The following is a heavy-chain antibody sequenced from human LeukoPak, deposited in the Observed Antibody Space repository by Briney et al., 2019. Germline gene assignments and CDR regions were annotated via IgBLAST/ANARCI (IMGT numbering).Heavy chain of an antibody. Sequence: PSETLSLTCTVSGGSISSYYWSWIRQPPGKGLEWIGYIYYSGSTNYNPSLKSRVTISVDTSKNQFSLKLSSVTAADTAVYYCARVDGSQGPYYFDYWGQGTPVTVSS. CDR1: GGSISSYY. CDR2: IYYSGST. CDR3: ARVDGSQGPYYFDY. J-gene: IGHJ4*02. V-gene: IGHV4-59*01. D-gene: IGHD1-1*01.